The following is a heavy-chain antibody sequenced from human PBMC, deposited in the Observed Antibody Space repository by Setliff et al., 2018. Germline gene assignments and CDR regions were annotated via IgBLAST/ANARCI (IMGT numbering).Heavy chain of an antibody. D-gene: IGHD6-19*01. V-gene: IGHV1-18*01. CDR1: GYTFNTYG. Sequence: ASVKVSCKASGYTFNTYGITWVRQAPGQGLEWMGWINNYSFKTTYSQKFLDRVTVTTDTSATTAYMELSSLRSEDTAVYYCVRVTSGRLDFDYWGQGTPVTVSS. CDR3: VRVTSGRLDFDY. CDR2: INNYSFKT. J-gene: IGHJ4*02.